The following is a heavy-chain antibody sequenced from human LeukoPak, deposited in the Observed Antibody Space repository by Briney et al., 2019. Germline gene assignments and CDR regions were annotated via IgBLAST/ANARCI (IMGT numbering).Heavy chain of an antibody. CDR1: GGSISSYY. D-gene: IGHD6-19*01. V-gene: IGHV4-59*01. CDR2: IYYSGST. CDR3: ARAKDSSGFYRGAFDI. Sequence: SETLSLTCTVSGGSISSYYWRWLRQPPGKGLEWVAYIYYSGSTNYNPSLKSRVTISVDTSKNQFSLKLSSVTAADTAVYYCARAKDSSGFYRGAFDIWGQGTMVTVSS. J-gene: IGHJ3*02.